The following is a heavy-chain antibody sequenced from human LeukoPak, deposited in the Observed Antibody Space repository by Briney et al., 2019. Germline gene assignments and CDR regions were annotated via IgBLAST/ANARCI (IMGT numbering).Heavy chain of an antibody. CDR2: INHSGST. CDR1: GGSFSVYY. CDR3: ARGLGVTTTRGRLRSDP. V-gene: IGHV4-34*01. J-gene: IGHJ5*02. Sequence: SETLSLTCAVYGGSFSVYYWSWIRQPPGKGLEWIGEINHSGSTNYNPSLKSRVTISVDTSKNQFSLKLSSVTAADTAVYYCARGLGVTTTRGRLRSDPWGQGTLVTVSS. D-gene: IGHD4-17*01.